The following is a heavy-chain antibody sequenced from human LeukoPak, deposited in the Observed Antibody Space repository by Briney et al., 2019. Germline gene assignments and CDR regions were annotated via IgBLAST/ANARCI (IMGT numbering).Heavy chain of an antibody. J-gene: IGHJ4*02. D-gene: IGHD7-27*01. CDR3: ARVLELGAEVLFDY. CDR2: IYSGGST. V-gene: IGHV3-66*01. CDR1: GFTVSSNY. Sequence: GGSLILSCAASGFTVSSNYMSWVRQAPGKGLEWVSVIYSGGSTYYADSVKGRFTISRDNSKNTLYLQMNSLRAEDTAVYYCARVLELGAEVLFDYWGQGTLVTVSS.